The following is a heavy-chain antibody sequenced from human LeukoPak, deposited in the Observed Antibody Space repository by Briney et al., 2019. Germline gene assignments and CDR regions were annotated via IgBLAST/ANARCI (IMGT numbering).Heavy chain of an antibody. CDR3: ARSDYGGNPEDY. D-gene: IGHD4-23*01. Sequence: SVKVSCKASGGTFSSYAISWVRQAPGQGLEWMGGIIPIFGTANYAQKFQGRVTITADESTSTAYMELGSLRSEDTAVYYCARSDYGGNPEDYWGQGTLVTVSS. CDR2: IIPIFGTA. V-gene: IGHV1-69*01. J-gene: IGHJ4*02. CDR1: GGTFSSYA.